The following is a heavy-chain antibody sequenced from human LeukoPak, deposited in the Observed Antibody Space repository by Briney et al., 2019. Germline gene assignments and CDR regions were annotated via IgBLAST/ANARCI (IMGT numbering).Heavy chain of an antibody. CDR2: IFHTGKT. CDR3: ARQMGVGVWALDY. V-gene: IGHV4-39*01. J-gene: IGHJ4*02. D-gene: IGHD3-16*01. CDR1: GGSISTEFYW. Sequence: SETLSLTCDVSGGSISTEFYWWGWLRQPPGKGLEWIEIIFHTGKTHDNPSLKSRVSMSVDTSENQFSLRLSAVTAADTAVYYCARQMGVGVWALDYWGQGTPVTVSS.